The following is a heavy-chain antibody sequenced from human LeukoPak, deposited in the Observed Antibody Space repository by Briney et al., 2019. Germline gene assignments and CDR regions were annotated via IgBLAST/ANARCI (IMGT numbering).Heavy chain of an antibody. CDR3: ARAYGDYPFDY. D-gene: IGHD4-17*01. V-gene: IGHV4-34*01. CDR1: GGSFSGYY. J-gene: IGHJ4*02. CDR2: INHSGST. Sequence: SETLSLTCAVYGGSFSGYYWSWIRQPPGKGLEWIGEINHSGSTNYNPSLKSRVTISVDTSKNQFSLKLSSVPAADTAVYYCARAYGDYPFDYWGQGTLVTVSS.